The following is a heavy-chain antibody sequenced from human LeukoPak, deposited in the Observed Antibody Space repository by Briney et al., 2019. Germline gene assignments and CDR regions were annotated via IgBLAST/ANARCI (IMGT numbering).Heavy chain of an antibody. CDR1: GGTFSSYA. Sequence: SVKVSCKASGGTFSSYAISWVRQAPGQGLEWMGGIIPIFGTANYAQKFQGRVTITTDESTSTAYMELSSLRSEDTAVYYCGREWLYCSSTSCYAAFDIWGQGTMVTVSS. CDR2: IIPIFGTA. V-gene: IGHV1-69*05. D-gene: IGHD2-2*01. J-gene: IGHJ3*02. CDR3: GREWLYCSSTSCYAAFDI.